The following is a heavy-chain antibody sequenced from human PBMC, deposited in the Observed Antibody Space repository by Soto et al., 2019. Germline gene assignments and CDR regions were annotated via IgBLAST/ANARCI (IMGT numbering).Heavy chain of an antibody. J-gene: IGHJ6*02. CDR3: GKDGGGEWLLYYCYGMDV. V-gene: IGHV3-23*01. Sequence: GGSLRLSCAASGFTFSSYAMSWVRQAPGKGLEWVSAISGSGGSTYYADSVKGRFTISRDNSKNTLYLQMNSLRAEDTAVYYCGKDGGGEWLLYYCYGMDVWGQGTTVTVSS. CDR1: GFTFSSYA. D-gene: IGHD3-3*01. CDR2: ISGSGGST.